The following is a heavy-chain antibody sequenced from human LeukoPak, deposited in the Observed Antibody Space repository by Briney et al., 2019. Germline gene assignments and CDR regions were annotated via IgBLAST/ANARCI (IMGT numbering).Heavy chain of an antibody. D-gene: IGHD3-16*01. V-gene: IGHV1-46*01. CDR3: AREQRGGLSGSLGGLFASYYTYYYMDV. CDR2: INPSDGAT. Sequence: ASVKVSCKASGYTFTMYYTHWVRQAPGQGLEWMGMINPSDGATTYAQRFQGRVTMTRDMSTTTVYMDLRSLRSEDTAVCVCAREQRGGLSGSLGGLFASYYTYYYMDVWGRGTTVTVSS. CDR1: GYTFTMYY. J-gene: IGHJ6*03.